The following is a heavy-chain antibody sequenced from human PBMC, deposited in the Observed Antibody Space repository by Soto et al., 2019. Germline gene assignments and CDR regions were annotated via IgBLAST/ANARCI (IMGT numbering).Heavy chain of an antibody. J-gene: IGHJ4*02. CDR3: ARPGVRGVISPFDY. CDR1: GGSISSSSYY. Sequence: SETLSLTCTVSGGSISSSSYYWGWIRQPPGKGLEWIGSIYYSGSTYYNPSLKSRVTISVDTSKNQFSLKLSSVTAADTAVYYCARPGVRGVISPFDYWGQGTLVTVSS. V-gene: IGHV4-39*01. D-gene: IGHD3-10*01. CDR2: IYYSGST.